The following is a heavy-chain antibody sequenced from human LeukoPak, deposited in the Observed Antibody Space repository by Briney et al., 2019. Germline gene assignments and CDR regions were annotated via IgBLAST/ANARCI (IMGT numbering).Heavy chain of an antibody. CDR1: GGSINNYY. Sequence: AETLSLTCTVSGGSINNYYWSWIRQPAGKGLEWIARIYTRGGTNYNPSLKSRVTPSVDTSKKQFSLKLSSVTAADRAVYYCARGRYCSADICSGGDAFDIWGQGTMVSVFS. J-gene: IGHJ3*02. CDR3: ARGRYCSADICSGGDAFDI. CDR2: IYTRGGT. V-gene: IGHV4-4*07. D-gene: IGHD2-15*01.